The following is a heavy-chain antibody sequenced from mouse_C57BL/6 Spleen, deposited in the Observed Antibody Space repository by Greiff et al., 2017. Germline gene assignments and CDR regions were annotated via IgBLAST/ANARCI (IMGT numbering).Heavy chain of an antibody. CDR2: FYPGSGSI. CDR3: ARHEGYDYDEGYYFDY. J-gene: IGHJ2*01. CDR1: GYTFTEYT. D-gene: IGHD2-4*01. V-gene: IGHV1-62-2*01. Sequence: VQLQQSGAELVKPGASVKLSCKASGYTFTEYTIHWVKQRSGQGLEWIGWFYPGSGSIKYNEKFKDKATLTADKSSSTVYMELSRLTSEDSAVYFCARHEGYDYDEGYYFDYWGQGTTLTVSS.